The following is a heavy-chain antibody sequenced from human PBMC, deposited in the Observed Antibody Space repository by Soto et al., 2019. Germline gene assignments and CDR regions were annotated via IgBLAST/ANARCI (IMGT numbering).Heavy chain of an antibody. CDR3: AKFYYGDYSYYYYGMDV. CDR1: GFTFSSYA. CDR2: ISGSGDST. Sequence: PGGSLRLSCAASGFTFSSYAMSWVRQAPGKGLEWVSAISGSGDSTRYADSVQGRFTISRDTSKHTLYLQTNSLRAEDTAVYYCAKFYYGDYSYYYYGMDVWGQGTTVTVSS. V-gene: IGHV3-23*01. D-gene: IGHD4-17*01. J-gene: IGHJ6*02.